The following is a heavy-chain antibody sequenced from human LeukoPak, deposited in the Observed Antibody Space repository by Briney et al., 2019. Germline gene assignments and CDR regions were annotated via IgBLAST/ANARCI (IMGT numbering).Heavy chain of an antibody. CDR1: GGTFSSYA. D-gene: IGHD6-6*01. Sequence: GASVKVSCKASGGTFSSYAISWVRQAPGQGLEWMGRIIPILGIANYAQKFQGRVTITADKSTSTAYMELSSLRSEDTAVYYCARDRVEYSSSAGDYWGQGTLVTVSS. J-gene: IGHJ4*02. CDR3: ARDRVEYSSSAGDY. V-gene: IGHV1-69*04. CDR2: IIPILGIA.